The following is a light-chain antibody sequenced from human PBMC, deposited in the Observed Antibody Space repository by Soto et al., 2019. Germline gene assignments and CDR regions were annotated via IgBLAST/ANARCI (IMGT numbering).Light chain of an antibody. Sequence: IVLTQSPGTLSLSPGERATLSCRASQSVSSSYLAWYQQKPGQAPRLLIYGASTRATGIPVRFSGSGSGTEFTLTISSLQSEDFAVYYCQHDNSYSFGQGTKVDIK. CDR2: GAS. CDR3: QHDNSYS. CDR1: QSVSSSY. V-gene: IGKV3-20*01. J-gene: IGKJ1*01.